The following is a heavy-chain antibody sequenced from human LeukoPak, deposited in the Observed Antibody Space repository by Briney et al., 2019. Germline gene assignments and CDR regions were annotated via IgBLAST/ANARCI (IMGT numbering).Heavy chain of an antibody. V-gene: IGHV4-59*11. CDR1: GGSISSHY. J-gene: IGHJ5*02. D-gene: IGHD3-10*01. Sequence: SETLSLTCTVSGGSISSHYWSWIRQPPGKGLEWIGYIYYSGSTNYNPSLKSRVTISVDTSKNQFPLKLSSVTAADTAVYYCARAAIGDTNWFDPWGQGTLVTVSS. CDR2: IYYSGST. CDR3: ARAAIGDTNWFDP.